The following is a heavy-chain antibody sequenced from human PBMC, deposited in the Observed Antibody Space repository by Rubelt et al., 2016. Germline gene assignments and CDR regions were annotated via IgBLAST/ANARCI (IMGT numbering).Heavy chain of an antibody. CDR3: ARDRDRYFADD. CDR2: IRPDASEK. J-gene: IGHJ4*02. Sequence: EVQLVESGGGLVQPGGSLRLSCAASGFTFSSYWMTWVRQAPGKGLEWVANIRPDASEKFYVESVKGRFAISRDNAKNSLYLQRNRLRAEYTAVYYCARDRDRYFADDWGQGTLVTVSS. D-gene: IGHD3-9*01. CDR1: GFTFSSYW. V-gene: IGHV3-7*01.